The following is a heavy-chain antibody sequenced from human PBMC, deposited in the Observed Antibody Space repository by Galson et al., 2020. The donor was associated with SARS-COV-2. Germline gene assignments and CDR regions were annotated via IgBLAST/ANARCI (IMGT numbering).Heavy chain of an antibody. CDR1: GGSISSGSYY. J-gene: IGHJ4*02. CDR3: VRLAVIGNAYVDS. Sequence: SETLSLTCTVSGGSISSGSYYWGWIRQPPGKGLEWIGSVYYSGSTYYNPSLKSRVNISRDTSKNQVSLKMNSVTAADTAVYYCVRLAVIGNAYVDSWGQGTLVIVSS. D-gene: IGHD3-22*01. V-gene: IGHV4-39*01. CDR2: VYYSGST.